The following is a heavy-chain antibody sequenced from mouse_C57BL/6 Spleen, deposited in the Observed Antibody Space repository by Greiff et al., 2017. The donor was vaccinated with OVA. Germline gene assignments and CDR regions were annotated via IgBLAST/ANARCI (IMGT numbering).Heavy chain of an antibody. V-gene: IGHV1-55*01. CDR3: ARNYDYDDGCAY. Sequence: VQLQPPGAELVKPGASVQLSFTASCSPFTSYWLTCVKPRPCQGLAWIGDIYPGSGSTNYNEKFKSKATLTVDTSSSTAYMQLSSLTSEYSAVYYCARNYDYDDGCAYWGQGTLVTVSA. J-gene: IGHJ3*01. CDR1: CSPFTSYW. CDR2: IYPGSGST. D-gene: IGHD2-4*01.